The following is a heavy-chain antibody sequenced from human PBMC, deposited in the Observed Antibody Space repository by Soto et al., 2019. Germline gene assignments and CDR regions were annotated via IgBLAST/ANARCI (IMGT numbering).Heavy chain of an antibody. D-gene: IGHD5-12*01. Sequence: QVQLVQSGAEVKKPGSSVKVSCKASGGTFSSYTISWVRQAPGQGLEWMGRIIPILGIANYAQKFQGRVTITADKSTSTAYMELSSLRSEDTAVYYCARKEGGYAGYFDYWGQGTLVTVSS. J-gene: IGHJ4*02. CDR2: IIPILGIA. V-gene: IGHV1-69*02. CDR1: GGTFSSYT. CDR3: ARKEGGYAGYFDY.